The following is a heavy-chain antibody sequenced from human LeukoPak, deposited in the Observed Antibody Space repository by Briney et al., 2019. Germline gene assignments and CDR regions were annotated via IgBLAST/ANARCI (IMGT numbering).Heavy chain of an antibody. Sequence: SETLSLTCTVSGGSISSGDYYWSWIRQPPGKGLEWIGYIYYSGSTYYNPSLKSQVTISVDTSKNQFSLKLSSVTAADTAVYYCARDSRRVMAQLVYWGQGTLVTVSS. J-gene: IGHJ4*02. D-gene: IGHD3-16*01. V-gene: IGHV4-30-4*08. CDR3: ARDSRRVMAQLVY. CDR2: IYYSGST. CDR1: GGSISSGDYY.